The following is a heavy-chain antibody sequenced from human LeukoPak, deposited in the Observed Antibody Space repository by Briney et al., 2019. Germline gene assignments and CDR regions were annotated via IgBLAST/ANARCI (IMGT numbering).Heavy chain of an antibody. D-gene: IGHD6-6*01. J-gene: IGHJ5*02. Sequence: PSETLSLTCAVYGGSFSGYYWSWIRQPPGKGLEWIGEINHSGSTNYNPSLKSRVTISVDTSKNQFSLKLSSVTAADTAVYYCARAREQLYNPKVIDPWGQGTLVTVSS. CDR1: GGSFSGYY. V-gene: IGHV4-34*01. CDR2: INHSGST. CDR3: ARAREQLYNPKVIDP.